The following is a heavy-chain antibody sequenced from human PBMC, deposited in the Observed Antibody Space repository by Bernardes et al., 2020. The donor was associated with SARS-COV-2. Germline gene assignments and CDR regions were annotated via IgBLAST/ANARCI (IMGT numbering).Heavy chain of an antibody. Sequence: SETLSLTCTVSGGSISSSSYYWGWIRQPPGKGLEWIGSFYYSGSTYYNPSLKSRVTISVDTSKNQFSLKLSSVTAADTAVYYCARQPAAILLYYFDFWGQGTLVTVSS. CDR3: ARQPAAILLYYFDF. CDR1: GGSISSSSYY. CDR2: FYYSGST. V-gene: IGHV4-39*01. D-gene: IGHD6-25*01. J-gene: IGHJ4*02.